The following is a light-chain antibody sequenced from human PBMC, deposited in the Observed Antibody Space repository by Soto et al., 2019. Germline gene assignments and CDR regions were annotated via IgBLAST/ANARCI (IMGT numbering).Light chain of an antibody. CDR2: DNT. Sequence: QSVLTQPPSVSGAPGQTVTISCTGSSSNIGATYNAHWYQHLPGTAPKLLIYDNTNRPSGVPDRFSGSKSGTSASLAITGLQAEDEADYYCQSYDSSLRGVVFGGGTKLTVL. CDR3: QSYDSSLRGVV. V-gene: IGLV1-40*01. J-gene: IGLJ2*01. CDR1: SSNIGATYN.